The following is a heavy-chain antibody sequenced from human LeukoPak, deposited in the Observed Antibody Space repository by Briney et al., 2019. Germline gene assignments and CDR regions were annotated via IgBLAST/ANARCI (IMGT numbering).Heavy chain of an antibody. Sequence: SETLSLTCIVSGGSISSYYWSWIRQPPGKGLEWVGYIYHSGSNKYSPSLKSRVTISVDTSNNQFSLKLSSVTAADTAVYYCARARYSNSWYAVDIWGQGTLVTVSS. CDR3: ARARYSNSWYAVDI. J-gene: IGHJ3*02. CDR2: IYHSGSN. D-gene: IGHD6-13*01. V-gene: IGHV4-59*08. CDR1: GGSISSYY.